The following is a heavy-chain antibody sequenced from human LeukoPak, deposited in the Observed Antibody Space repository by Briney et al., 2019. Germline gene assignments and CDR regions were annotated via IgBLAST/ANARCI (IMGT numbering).Heavy chain of an antibody. D-gene: IGHD3-22*01. CDR2: MYFSGSA. CDR3: ATPRACYASSAYCYYVDV. V-gene: IGHV4-39*01. J-gene: IGHJ6*03. CDR1: GGSIRCSSYY. Sequence: PSETLSLTCIVSGGSIRCSSYYWGWIRQPPGKGLEWIGSMYFSGSAFYNPSLKSRVTISADTSKNQFSLKLTSVTAADTAVSYCATPRACYASSAYCYYVDVWGKGATVTVSS.